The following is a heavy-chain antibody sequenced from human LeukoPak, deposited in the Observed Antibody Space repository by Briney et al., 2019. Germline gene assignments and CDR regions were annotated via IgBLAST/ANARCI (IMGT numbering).Heavy chain of an antibody. CDR3: ASLSYGSPEV. V-gene: IGHV3-21*01. D-gene: IGHD5-18*01. J-gene: IGHJ6*02. Sequence: GGSLRLSCTASGFSFSGYWMTWVRQTPGKGLEWVSSISSSSNYIYYADSVKGRFTISRDNAKNSLYLQMNSLRAEDTAVYYCASLSYGSPEVWGQGTTVTVSS. CDR2: ISSSSNYI. CDR1: GFSFSGYW.